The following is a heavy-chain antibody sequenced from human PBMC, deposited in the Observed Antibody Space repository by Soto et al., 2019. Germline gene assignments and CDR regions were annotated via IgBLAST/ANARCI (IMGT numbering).Heavy chain of an antibody. D-gene: IGHD3-3*01. J-gene: IGHJ5*02. V-gene: IGHV1-8*01. CDR3: ARAPTRITIFGVVMFYWFAP. Sequence: ASVKVSCKASGYTFTSYDINWVRQATGQGLEWMGWMNPNSGNTGYAQKFQGRVTMTRNTSISTAYMELSSLRSEDTAVYYCARAPTRITIFGVVMFYWFAPWGQGTLVTVSS. CDR2: MNPNSGNT. CDR1: GYTFTSYD.